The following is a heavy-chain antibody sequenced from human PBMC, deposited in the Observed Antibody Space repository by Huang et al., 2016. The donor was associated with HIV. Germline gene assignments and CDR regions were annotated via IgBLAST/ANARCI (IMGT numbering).Heavy chain of an antibody. CDR2: ISDDGSNK. CDR3: ARDNSRFRHLDY. V-gene: IGHV3-30-3*01. D-gene: IGHD3-3*01. CDR1: GFTFSSYA. Sequence: QVQLVESGGGVVQPGRSLRLSCAASGFTFSSYAMHWVREGPGKGLAWVAVISDDGSNKYYADSGKGRFTISRDKSKNTLYLQMNSLRAEDTAVYYCARDNSRFRHLDYWGQGTLVTVSS. J-gene: IGHJ4*02.